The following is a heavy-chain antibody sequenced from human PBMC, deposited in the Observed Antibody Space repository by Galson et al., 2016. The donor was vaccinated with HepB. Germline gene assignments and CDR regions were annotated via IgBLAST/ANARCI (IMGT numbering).Heavy chain of an antibody. V-gene: IGHV3-23*01. CDR2: ISSGGIST. CDR1: GFTFSSYA. CDR3: AKDLSLRGVISRAFDY. J-gene: IGHJ4*02. Sequence: SLRLSCAASGFTFSSYAITWVRQAPGKGLEWVSAISSGGISTYYADSVKGRFTISRDNSNNTLYLQMNSLRAEDTAIYYCAKDLSLRGVISRAFDYWGQGTLVTVSS. D-gene: IGHD3-10*01.